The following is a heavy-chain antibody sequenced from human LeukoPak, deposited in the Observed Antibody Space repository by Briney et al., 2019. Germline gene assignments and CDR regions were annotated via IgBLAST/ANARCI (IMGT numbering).Heavy chain of an antibody. V-gene: IGHV4-38-2*02. CDR3: ARRIAVADDYYYYYYMDV. CDR2: MYHSGRT. J-gene: IGHJ6*03. Sequence: SETPSLTCTLSGYSISSGYYWGWIRQPPGKGLEWFGSMYHSGRTYSNPSLKSRDTISVDTSKNQFSLKLSSVTAADTAVYYCARRIAVADDYYYYYYMDVWGKGTTVTVSS. D-gene: IGHD6-19*01. CDR1: GYSISSGYY.